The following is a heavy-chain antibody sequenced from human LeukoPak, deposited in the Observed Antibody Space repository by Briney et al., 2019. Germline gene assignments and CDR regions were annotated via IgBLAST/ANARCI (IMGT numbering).Heavy chain of an antibody. J-gene: IGHJ4*02. V-gene: IGHV4-39*01. CDR2: IYYSGST. CDR3: ARTDDDSSA. D-gene: IGHD3-22*01. Sequence: SETLSLTCTVSGGSISSSSYYWGWIRLPPGKGLEWIGSIYYSGSTYYNPSLKSRVTISVDTSKNQFSLKLSSVTAADTAVYYCARTDDDSSAWGQGTLVTVSS. CDR1: GGSISSSSYY.